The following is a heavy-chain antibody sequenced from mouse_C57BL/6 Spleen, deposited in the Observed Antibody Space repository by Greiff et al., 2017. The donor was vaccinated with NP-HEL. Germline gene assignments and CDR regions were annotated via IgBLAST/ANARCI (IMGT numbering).Heavy chain of an antibody. D-gene: IGHD1-1*01. Sequence: QVKLQQSGAELAKPGASVKLSCKASGYTFTSYWMHWVNQRPGQGLEWIGYINPSSGYTKYNQKFKDKATLTADKYSSTAYMPLSSLTYEDSAVYYFAISPLFTTVGEGGFDYWGQGTTLTVSS. J-gene: IGHJ2*01. CDR3: AISPLFTTVGEGGFDY. CDR1: GYTFTSYW. CDR2: INPSSGYT. V-gene: IGHV1-7*01.